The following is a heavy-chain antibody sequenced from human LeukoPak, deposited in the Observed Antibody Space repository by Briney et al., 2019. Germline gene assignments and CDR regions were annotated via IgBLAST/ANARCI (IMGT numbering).Heavy chain of an antibody. CDR1: GYTFTSYG. CDR2: ISDYNGNT. D-gene: IGHD3-10*01. J-gene: IGHJ4*02. CDR3: ARVEITLVRGGLDY. V-gene: IGHV1-18*04. Sequence: ASVKVSCKASGYTFTSYGISWVRQAPGQGLEWMGWISDYNGNTNYAQKLKGRVTMTTDTSTSTAYMELRSLRSDDTAVYYCARVEITLVRGGLDYWGQGTLVTVSS.